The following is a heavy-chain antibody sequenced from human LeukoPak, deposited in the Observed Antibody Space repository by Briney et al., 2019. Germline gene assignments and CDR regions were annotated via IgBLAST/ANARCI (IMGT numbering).Heavy chain of an antibody. CDR3: ARDPIAAAVNWFDP. CDR1: GYTSTGYY. CDR2: INPNSGGT. Sequence: ASVKVSCKASGYTSTGYYMHWVRQAPGQGLEWMGWINPNSGGTNYAQKFQGRVTMTRDTSISAAYMELSRLRSDDTAVYYCARDPIAAAVNWFDPWGQGTLVTVSS. D-gene: IGHD6-13*01. J-gene: IGHJ5*02. V-gene: IGHV1-2*02.